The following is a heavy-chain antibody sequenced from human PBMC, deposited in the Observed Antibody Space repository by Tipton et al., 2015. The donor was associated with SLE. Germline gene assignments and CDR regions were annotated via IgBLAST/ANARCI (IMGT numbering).Heavy chain of an antibody. CDR1: GGSFSGYY. D-gene: IGHD5-18*01. Sequence: TLSLTCAVYGGSFSGYYWSWIRQPPGKGLEWIGEIYHSGSTNYNPSLKSRVTISVDKSKNQFSLKLSSVTAADTAVYYCAREGTGYSYGTLDYWGQGTLVTVSS. J-gene: IGHJ4*02. CDR3: AREGTGYSYGTLDY. CDR2: IYHSGST. V-gene: IGHV4-34*01.